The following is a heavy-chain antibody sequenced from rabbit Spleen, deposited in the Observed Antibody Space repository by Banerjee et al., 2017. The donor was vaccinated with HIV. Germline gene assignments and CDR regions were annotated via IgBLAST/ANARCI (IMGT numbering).Heavy chain of an antibody. CDR3: ARSNTYSGGVAGGYYANDFEL. V-gene: IGHV1S43*01. J-gene: IGHJ4*01. CDR1: GFDFSSYY. D-gene: IGHD1-1*01. Sequence: QEQLKVSGGGLVQPGGSLKLSCKASGFDFSSYYMSWVRQAPGKGLEWIGYIDPVFGSAYYGSWVNGRFSISRSTSLNTVDLKMTSLTAADTATYFCARSNTYSGGVAGGYYANDFELWGQGPLVTVS. CDR2: IDPVFGSA.